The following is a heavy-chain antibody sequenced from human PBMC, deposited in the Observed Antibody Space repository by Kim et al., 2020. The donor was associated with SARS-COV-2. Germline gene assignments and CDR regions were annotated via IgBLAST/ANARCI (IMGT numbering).Heavy chain of an antibody. CDR1: GFTFSSYA. J-gene: IGHJ3*02. D-gene: IGHD3-22*01. CDR2: ISYDGSNK. CDR3: ARASRITMIVDI. Sequence: GGSLRLSCAASGFTFSSYAMHWVRQAPGKGLEWVAVISYDGSNKYYADSVKGRFTISRDNSKNTLYLQMNSLRAEDTAVYYCARASRITMIVDIWGQGTMVTVSS. V-gene: IGHV3-30-3*01.